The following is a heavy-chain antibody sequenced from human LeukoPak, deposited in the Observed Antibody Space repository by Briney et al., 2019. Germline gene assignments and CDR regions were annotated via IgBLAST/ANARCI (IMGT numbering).Heavy chain of an antibody. CDR3: ATVGYVLRYFDWSPGAFDI. V-gene: IGHV1-24*01. CDR2: FDPEDGET. D-gene: IGHD3-9*01. J-gene: IGHJ3*02. CDR1: GYTLTELS. Sequence: ASVKVSCKVSGYTLTELSMHWVRQAPGKGLEWMGDFDPEDGETIYAQKFQGRVTMTEDTSTDTAYMELSSLRSEDTAVYYCATVGYVLRYFDWSPGAFDIWGQGTMVTVSS.